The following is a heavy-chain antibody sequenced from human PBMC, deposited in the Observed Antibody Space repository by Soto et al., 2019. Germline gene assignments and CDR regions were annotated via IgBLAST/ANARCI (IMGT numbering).Heavy chain of an antibody. D-gene: IGHD2-2*01. CDR1: GFTFRVYA. V-gene: IGHV3-23*01. CDR3: ARIRQLLFVS. CDR2: IGGTGNTT. Sequence: VHLSESGGALVQPGGSLRLSCAASGFTFRVYAMSWFRQAPGGGLEWVSAIGGTGNTTYYADSVKGRFTIARDNSRDTLYLQMTSPRVEDTAVYYCARIRQLLFVSWGQGTLVSVSS. J-gene: IGHJ4*02.